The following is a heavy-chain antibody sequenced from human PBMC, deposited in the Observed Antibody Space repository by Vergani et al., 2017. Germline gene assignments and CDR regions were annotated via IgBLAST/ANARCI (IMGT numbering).Heavy chain of an antibody. Sequence: QVQLVESGGGVVQPGRSLRLSCAASGFTFSSYAMHWVRQAPGKGLEWVAVISYDGSNKYYADSVKGRFTISRDNSKNTLYLQMNSLRAEDTAVYYCARPGGHIVVALDAFDIWGQGTMVTVSS. CDR1: GFTFSSYA. CDR3: ARPGGHIVVALDAFDI. J-gene: IGHJ3*02. D-gene: IGHD2-21*01. V-gene: IGHV3-30-3*01. CDR2: ISYDGSNK.